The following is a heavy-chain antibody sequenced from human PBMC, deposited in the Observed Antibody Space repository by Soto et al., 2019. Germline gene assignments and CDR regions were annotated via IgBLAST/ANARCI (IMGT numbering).Heavy chain of an antibody. V-gene: IGHV3-11*01. CDR3: ARSGSYDFWSGSPYYYYYYMDV. D-gene: IGHD3-3*01. CDR2: ISSSGSTI. J-gene: IGHJ6*03. CDR1: GFTFSDYY. Sequence: GGSQRLSYAASGFTFSDYYMSWIRQAPGKGLEWVSYISSSGSTIYYADSVKGRFTISRDNAKNSLYLQMNSLRAEDTAVYYCARSGSYDFWSGSPYYYYYYMDVWGKGTTVTVSS.